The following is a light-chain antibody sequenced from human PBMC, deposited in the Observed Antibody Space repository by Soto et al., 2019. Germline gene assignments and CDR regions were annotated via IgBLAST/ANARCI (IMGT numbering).Light chain of an antibody. CDR2: GAS. J-gene: IGKJ1*01. CDR1: QSVGTF. Sequence: VVLPQIPGTLSFSPGGRASLSCRASQSVGTFLAWYQQRSGQAPRLIIYGASTRASGIPDRFSGSGSGTDVTLTINRLEPEDVAVYYCQQYGSSPKTFGQGTKVDIK. V-gene: IGKV3-20*01. CDR3: QQYGSSPKT.